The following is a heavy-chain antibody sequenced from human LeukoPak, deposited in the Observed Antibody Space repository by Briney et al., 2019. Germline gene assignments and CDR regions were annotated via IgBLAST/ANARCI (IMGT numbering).Heavy chain of an antibody. D-gene: IGHD2-2*01. CDR3: ARVYRGPAATYFDY. Sequence: SETLSLTCTVSGGSISSTTYYWGWIRQPPGKGLEWIGSINYRATTYYHPSLKSRVTISVDTSKNQFSLKLSSVTAADTAVYYCARVYRGPAATYFDYWGQGTLVTVSS. V-gene: IGHV4-39*07. CDR1: GGSISSTTYY. CDR2: INYRATT. J-gene: IGHJ4*02.